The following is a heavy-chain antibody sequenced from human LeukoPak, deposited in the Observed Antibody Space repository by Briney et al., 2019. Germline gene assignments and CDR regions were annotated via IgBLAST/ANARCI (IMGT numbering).Heavy chain of an antibody. Sequence: ASVKVSCKASGYTFTSYGISWVRQAPGQGLEWMGWISAYNGNTNYAQKLQGRVTVTTDTSTSTAYMELRSLRSDDTAVYYCARDARRGIAVAGKGDWFDPWGQGTLVTVSS. CDR2: ISAYNGNT. CDR1: GYTFTSYG. V-gene: IGHV1-18*01. D-gene: IGHD6-19*01. J-gene: IGHJ5*02. CDR3: ARDARRGIAVAGKGDWFDP.